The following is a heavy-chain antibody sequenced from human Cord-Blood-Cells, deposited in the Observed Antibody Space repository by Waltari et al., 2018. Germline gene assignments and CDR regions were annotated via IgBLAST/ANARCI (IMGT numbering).Heavy chain of an antibody. Sequence: QVRLQQWGAGLLKPSETLSLTCAVYGGSFSGYYWSWIRQPPGKGLEWIGEINHSGSTNYNPSLKSRVTISVDTSKNQFSLKLSSVTAADTAVYYCARGLGGYYFDYWGQGTLVTVSS. CDR1: GGSFSGYY. J-gene: IGHJ4*02. CDR2: INHSGST. V-gene: IGHV4-34*01. CDR3: ARGLGGYYFDY. D-gene: IGHD3-22*01.